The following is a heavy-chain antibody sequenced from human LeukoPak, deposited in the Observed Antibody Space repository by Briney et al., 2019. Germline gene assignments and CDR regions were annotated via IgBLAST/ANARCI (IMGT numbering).Heavy chain of an antibody. V-gene: IGHV3-74*03. Sequence: GGSLRLSCAASGFTFSKYWMLWVRQAPGQGLESVSGINTDGTVTTYADSVKGRFTVSRDNADNTMFLQMNSVRDEDTAVYYCATKQWLAPPPDSWGQGTPVTVSS. D-gene: IGHD6-19*01. CDR1: GFTFSKYW. CDR3: ATKQWLAPPPDS. CDR2: INTDGTVT. J-gene: IGHJ4*02.